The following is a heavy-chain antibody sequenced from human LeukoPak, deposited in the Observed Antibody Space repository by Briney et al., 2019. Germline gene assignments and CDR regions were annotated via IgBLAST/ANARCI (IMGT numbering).Heavy chain of an antibody. CDR3: ARDRPNWAIDY. Sequence: GGSLRLSCVASGFTFSSYSMNWVRQAPGKGLEWISYISSRSSAIYYADSVKGRFAISRDTAKDSVYLHMSSLRAEDTAVYYCARDRPNWAIDYWGQGTLVTVSS. D-gene: IGHD7-27*01. J-gene: IGHJ4*02. CDR1: GFTFSSYS. CDR2: ISSRSSAI. V-gene: IGHV3-48*01.